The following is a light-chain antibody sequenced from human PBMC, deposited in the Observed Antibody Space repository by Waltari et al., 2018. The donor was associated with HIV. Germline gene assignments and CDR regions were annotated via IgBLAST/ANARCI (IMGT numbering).Light chain of an antibody. CDR2: DTS. CDR1: IAIVPGSSH. CDR3: LLSFGGGHVA. V-gene: IGLV7-46*01. Sequence: QAVVTQEPSLTVSPGETVTLTSCSTIAIVPGSSHPYWFTKKPGQAPRTLISDTSHMTSWTPARFSGALVGGKAALTLSGAQPEDEAEYYCLLSFGGGHVAFGGGTKLTVL. J-gene: IGLJ2*01.